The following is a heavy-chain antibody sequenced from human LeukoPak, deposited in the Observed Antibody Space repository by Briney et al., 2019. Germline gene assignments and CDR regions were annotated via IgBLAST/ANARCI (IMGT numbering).Heavy chain of an antibody. CDR3: VKATVTSSYFDYFDS. CDR1: GFSFSICS. CDR2: ISNNGDHT. D-gene: IGHD4-17*01. J-gene: IGHJ4*02. V-gene: IGHV3-64D*09. Sequence: GGSLRLSCSASGFSFSICSMHWVRQAPWKGLEYVSAISNNGDHTNYADSVKGRFTISRDNSKNTLYLQMSSLRAEDTAVYYCVKATVTSSYFDYFDSWGQGTRVTVSS.